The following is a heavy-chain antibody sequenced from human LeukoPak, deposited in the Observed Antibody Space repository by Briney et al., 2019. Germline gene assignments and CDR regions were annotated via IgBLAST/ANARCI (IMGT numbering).Heavy chain of an antibody. CDR2: TNPNSGNT. CDR1: GYTFTSYD. CDR3: ARAGYSSSSWDY. J-gene: IGHJ4*02. Sequence: GASVKVSCKASGYTFTSYDINWVRQATGQGLEWMGWTNPNSGNTGYAQKFQGRVTMTRNTSISTAYMELSSLRSEDTAVYYCARAGYSSSSWDYWGQGTLVTVSS. V-gene: IGHV1-8*01. D-gene: IGHD6-6*01.